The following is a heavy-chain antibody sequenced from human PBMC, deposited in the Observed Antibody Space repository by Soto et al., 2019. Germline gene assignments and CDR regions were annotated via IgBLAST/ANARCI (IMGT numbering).Heavy chain of an antibody. Sequence: SGTLSLTCAVYGGSFSDYYWSWIRQPPGKGLEWIGEINHSGSTNYNPSLKSRVTISVDTSKNQFSLKLSSVTAADTAVYYCARVTTVTTYYYYGMDVWGQGTTVTVSS. CDR2: INHSGST. D-gene: IGHD4-17*01. V-gene: IGHV4-34*01. CDR3: ARVTTVTTYYYYGMDV. CDR1: GGSFSDYY. J-gene: IGHJ6*02.